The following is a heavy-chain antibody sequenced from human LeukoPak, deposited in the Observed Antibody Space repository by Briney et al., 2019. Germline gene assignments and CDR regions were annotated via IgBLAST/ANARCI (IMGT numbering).Heavy chain of an antibody. CDR1: GFTFSSHY. D-gene: IGHD6-19*01. J-gene: IGHJ3*02. Sequence: GGSLRLSCAASGFTFSSHYMQWVRHAPGKGLVWVSGIKTDGSAPRYADSVKGRFTISRDNAKDTLYLQMNSLRAEDTAVYYCARVGDSSGGGFDIWGQGTMVTVSS. CDR2: IKTDGSAP. V-gene: IGHV3-74*01. CDR3: ARVGDSSGGGFDI.